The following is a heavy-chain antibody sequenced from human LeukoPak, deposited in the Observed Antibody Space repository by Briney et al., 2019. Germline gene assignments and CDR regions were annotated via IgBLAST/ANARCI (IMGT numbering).Heavy chain of an antibody. V-gene: IGHV3-23*01. CDR3: AKCSGSTCYHPFDY. D-gene: IGHD2-15*01. Sequence: GGSLRLSCAASGFTFSTYAMNWVRQAPGKGPEWVSAISSSGDTTYYAASVKGRFTISRDNSKNTLYLQMNSLRAEDTAEYYCAKCSGSTCYHPFDYWGQGTLVTVSS. CDR2: ISSSGDTT. J-gene: IGHJ4*02. CDR1: GFTFSTYA.